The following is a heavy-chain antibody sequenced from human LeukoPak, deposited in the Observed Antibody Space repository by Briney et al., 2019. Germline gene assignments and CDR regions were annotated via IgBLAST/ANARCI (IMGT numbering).Heavy chain of an antibody. J-gene: IGHJ4*02. CDR2: INSDGSST. CDR1: GFTFSSYW. Sequence: GGSLRLSCAASGFTFSSYWMHWVRQAPGKGLVWVSRINSDGSSTSYADSVKGRFTISRDNAKNTLYLQMNSLRAEDTAVYYCAREGDGGNPGYWGQGTLVTVSS. V-gene: IGHV3-74*01. CDR3: AREGDGGNPGY. D-gene: IGHD4-23*01.